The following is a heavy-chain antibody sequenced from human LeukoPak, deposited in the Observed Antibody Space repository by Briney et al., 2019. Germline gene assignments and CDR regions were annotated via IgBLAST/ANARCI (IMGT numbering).Heavy chain of an antibody. Sequence: SGTLSLTCAVSGGSISSSNWWSWVRQPPGKGLEWIGEIYHSGSTNYNPSLRSRVTMSVDTSKNQFSLKMSSVTAADTAVYHCARRLGIAVFDYWGQGTLVTVSS. J-gene: IGHJ4*02. CDR2: IYHSGST. CDR3: ARRLGIAVFDY. V-gene: IGHV4-4*02. CDR1: GGSISSSNW. D-gene: IGHD6-19*01.